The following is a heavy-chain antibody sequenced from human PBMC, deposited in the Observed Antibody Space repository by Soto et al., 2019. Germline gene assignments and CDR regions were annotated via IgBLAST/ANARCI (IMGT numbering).Heavy chain of an antibody. CDR3: TRYYGGNSSPQGYGMGV. J-gene: IGHJ6*02. CDR1: EFTFSTYG. Sequence: GGSLRLSCAASEFTFSTYGMHWVRQAPGKGLEWVALIWYDGSNKYYADSVKGRFTISRDNSKNTLYLQMNSLRAEDTAVYYCTRYYGGNSSPQGYGMGVWGQGTTVTVSS. D-gene: IGHD3-10*01. CDR2: IWYDGSNK. V-gene: IGHV3-33*01.